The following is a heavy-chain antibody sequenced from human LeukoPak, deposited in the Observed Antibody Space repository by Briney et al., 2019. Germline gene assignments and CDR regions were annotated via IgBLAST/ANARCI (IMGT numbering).Heavy chain of an antibody. CDR3: ASWEASTNY. CDR1: GGSISSSNW. V-gene: IGHV3-7*01. CDR2: IKPDGRDK. Sequence: SSETLSLTCAVSGGSISSSNWWSWVRQAPGKGLEWVATIKPDGRDKYYVDSVKGRFTMSRDNGKNSVYLQMNSLRAEDTAVYYCASWEASTNYWGQGTLVTVSS. D-gene: IGHD1-26*01. J-gene: IGHJ4*02.